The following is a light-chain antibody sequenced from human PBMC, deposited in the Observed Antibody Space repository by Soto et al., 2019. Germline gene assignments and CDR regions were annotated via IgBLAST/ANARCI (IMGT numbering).Light chain of an antibody. Sequence: EIVLTQSPATLSLSPGERATLSCRASQSVSSYLAWYQQKPGQAPRLLIYGASTRATGIPARFSGSGSGTEFTLTISSLQSEDFAVYYCHQYDNWPKTFGQGTKVDI. V-gene: IGKV3-15*01. CDR2: GAS. CDR3: HQYDNWPKT. J-gene: IGKJ1*01. CDR1: QSVSSY.